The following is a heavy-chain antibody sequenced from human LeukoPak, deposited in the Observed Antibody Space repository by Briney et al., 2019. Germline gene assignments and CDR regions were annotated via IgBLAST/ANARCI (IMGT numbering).Heavy chain of an antibody. D-gene: IGHD1-26*01. V-gene: IGHV3-23*01. Sequence: GGSLRLSCAASGFTFRSYAMRGVRQARGKGLEWGSAISGSRGSTYYAHSLNGRFTISTDNSKNTLYLQMNSLRAEDTAIYYCAKRGAEVGATVAPGDYWGQGTLVTVSS. CDR2: ISGSRGST. CDR1: GFTFRSYA. J-gene: IGHJ4*02. CDR3: AKRGAEVGATVAPGDY.